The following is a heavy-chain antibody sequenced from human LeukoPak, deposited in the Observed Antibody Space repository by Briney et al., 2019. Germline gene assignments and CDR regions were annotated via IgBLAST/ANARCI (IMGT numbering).Heavy chain of an antibody. J-gene: IGHJ6*03. Sequence: GGSLRLSCAASGFTFSSYSMNWVRQAPGKGLEWVSYISSSGSTIYYADSVKGRFTISRDNAKNSLYLQMNSLRAEDTAVYYCARGDIVGAFAGYYYYMDVWGKGTTVTISS. V-gene: IGHV3-48*04. CDR1: GFTFSSYS. D-gene: IGHD1-26*01. CDR3: ARGDIVGAFAGYYYYMDV. CDR2: ISSSGSTI.